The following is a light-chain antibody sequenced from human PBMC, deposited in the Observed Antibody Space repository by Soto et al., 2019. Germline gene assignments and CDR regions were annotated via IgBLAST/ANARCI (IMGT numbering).Light chain of an antibody. Sequence: EIVLTQSPGTLSLSPGERATLSCRATQSVPSTYLAWDQQKPGQAPRLLIYGASTRATAIPDRFIGSGSGTDFTLSISRLEPEDFAVYFCQQHGSAPRFSCGPGTTVHI. J-gene: IGKJ3*01. CDR3: QQHGSAPRFS. CDR1: QSVPSTY. CDR2: GAS. V-gene: IGKV3-20*01.